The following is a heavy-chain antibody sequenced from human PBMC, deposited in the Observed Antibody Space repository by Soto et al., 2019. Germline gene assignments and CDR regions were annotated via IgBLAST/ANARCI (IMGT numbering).Heavy chain of an antibody. CDR2: MDQDGSER. CDR3: VCGGNFFIY. CDR1: RFTFSTYW. Sequence: EVQLVESGGGLVQPGGSLRLSCAASRFTFSTYWMTWVRQSPGKGLEWVANMDQDGSERYYVDSVRGRFAVSRDNAKNSLYLQMNSLRSEDTAEYYCVCGGNFFIYWGQGTLVPVSP. D-gene: IGHD3-16*01. J-gene: IGHJ4*02. V-gene: IGHV3-7*01.